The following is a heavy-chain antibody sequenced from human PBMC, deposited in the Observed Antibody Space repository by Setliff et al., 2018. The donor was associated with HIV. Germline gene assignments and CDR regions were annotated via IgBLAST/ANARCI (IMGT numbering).Heavy chain of an antibody. CDR1: GGSFSGYY. Sequence: TLSLTCAVYGGSFSGYYWSWNRQPPGKGLEWIGEINHSGRTNYNPSLKSRVTISVDTSQNQFSLKLTSVTAADTAVYFCARDPHYFDTSGHYSWFYFDYWGQGTLVTVSS. D-gene: IGHD3-22*01. CDR3: ARDPHYFDTSGHYSWFYFDY. V-gene: IGHV4-34*01. J-gene: IGHJ4*02. CDR2: INHSGRT.